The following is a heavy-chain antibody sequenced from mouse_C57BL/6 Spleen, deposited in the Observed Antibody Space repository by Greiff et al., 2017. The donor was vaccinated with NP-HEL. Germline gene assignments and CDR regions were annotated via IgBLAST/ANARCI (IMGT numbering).Heavy chain of an antibody. V-gene: IGHV1-50*01. Sequence: VQLQQPGAELVKPGASVKLSCKASGYTFTSYWMQWVKQRPGQGLEWIGEIDPSDSYTNYNQKFKGKATLTVDTSSSTAYMQLSSLTSEDSAVYYCASRGYAMDYWGQGTSVTVSS. CDR3: ASRGYAMDY. CDR1: GYTFTSYW. CDR2: IDPSDSYT. J-gene: IGHJ4*01.